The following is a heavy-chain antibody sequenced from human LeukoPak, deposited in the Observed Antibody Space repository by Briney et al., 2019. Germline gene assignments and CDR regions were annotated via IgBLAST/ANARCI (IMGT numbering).Heavy chain of an antibody. CDR2: FNSKTDDGTT. J-gene: IGHJ3*02. Sequence: GGSLRLSCAASGFTFSDAWMSWVRQAPGKGLEWVGRFNSKTDDGTTDYAALVKGRFTISRDDSKNTLYLQINSLKTEDTAVYYCTTDKRYYYGSESYYNLEAFDIWGQGTMVTVSS. CDR3: TTDKRYYYGSESYYNLEAFDI. D-gene: IGHD3-10*01. CDR1: GFTFSDAW. V-gene: IGHV3-15*01.